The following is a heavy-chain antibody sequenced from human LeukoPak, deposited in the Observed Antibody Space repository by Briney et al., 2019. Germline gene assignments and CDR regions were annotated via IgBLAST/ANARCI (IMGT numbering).Heavy chain of an antibody. CDR3: ARGGATPYFDY. V-gene: IGHV4-39*01. CDR2: IYYSGST. J-gene: IGHJ4*02. CDR1: GGSTSSSSYY. Sequence: SETLSLTCTVSGGSTSSSSYYSGWLRQPPGKGLEWIGSIYYSGSTYYNPSLKSRVTISVDTSKNQFSLKLSSVTAADTAVYYCARGGATPYFDYWGQGTLVTVSS. D-gene: IGHD1-26*01.